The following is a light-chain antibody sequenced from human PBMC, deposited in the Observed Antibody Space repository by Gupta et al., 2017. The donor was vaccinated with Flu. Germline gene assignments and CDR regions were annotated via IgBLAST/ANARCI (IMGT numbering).Light chain of an antibody. Sequence: ELVLTHSPGTLSLSPGERATLSCRASQSVSSSYLAWYQQKPGQDPRLLIYGASSRATGIPDRFSGSGSGTDFTLTISRLEPEDFAVYYCQQYGSSTFTFGPGTKVDIK. CDR2: GAS. J-gene: IGKJ3*01. V-gene: IGKV3-20*01. CDR1: QSVSSSY. CDR3: QQYGSSTFT.